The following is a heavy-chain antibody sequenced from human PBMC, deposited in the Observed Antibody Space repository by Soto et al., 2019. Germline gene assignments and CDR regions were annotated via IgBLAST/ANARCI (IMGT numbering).Heavy chain of an antibody. D-gene: IGHD6-6*01. CDR2: ISYDGSNK. CDR1: GFTFSSYG. J-gene: IGHJ4*02. Sequence: QVQLVESGGGVVQPGRSLRLSCAASGFTFSSYGMHWVRQAPGKGLEWVAVISYDGSNKYYADSVKGRFTISRDNSKNTLYLQMNSLRAEDTAVYYCAKGVYSSSPPTSIDYWGQGTLVTVSS. CDR3: AKGVYSSSPPTSIDY. V-gene: IGHV3-30*18.